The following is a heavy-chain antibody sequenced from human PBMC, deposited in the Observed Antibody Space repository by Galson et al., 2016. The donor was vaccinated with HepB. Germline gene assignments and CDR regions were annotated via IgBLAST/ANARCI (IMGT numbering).Heavy chain of an antibody. CDR3: ARISTTYNYLDD. CDR2: IDWAEDK. Sequence: PALVTPTQTLTLTCTFSGVSLTTHGARVTWIRQAPGKALEWLARIDWAEDKYYSSSLTTRLTISKGTSRNQVVLTMTNMDPVDTDAYYCARISTTYNYLDDWGPGILVTVS. J-gene: IGHJ4*02. CDR1: GVSLTTHGAR. D-gene: IGHD2/OR15-2a*01. V-gene: IGHV2-70*04.